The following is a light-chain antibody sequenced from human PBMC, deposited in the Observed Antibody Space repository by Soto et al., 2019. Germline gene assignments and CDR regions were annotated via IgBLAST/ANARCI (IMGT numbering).Light chain of an antibody. J-gene: IGKJ5*01. CDR2: DAS. Sequence: DIQMTQYPSSLSASVGDRVTITCQASQNINNYLNWYQQKPGRAPKLLIYDASNLEAGVPPRFRGSGSGTDFTFTISRLQPEDIATYYCQQYENLPTFGQGTRLEIK. CDR1: QNINNY. V-gene: IGKV1-33*01. CDR3: QQYENLPT.